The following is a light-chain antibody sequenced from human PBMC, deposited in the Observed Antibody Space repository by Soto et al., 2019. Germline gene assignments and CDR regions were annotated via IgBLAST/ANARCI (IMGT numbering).Light chain of an antibody. J-gene: IGKJ3*01. CDR1: QSVSSTY. Sequence: DIVLTQSPATLSLSPGERATLSCRASQSVSSTYLVWYQQKPGQAPRLLIYGATSRASGIPDRFSGSGSGTDFTLTISRLEPEDFAVYYCQQFGDSLTFGPGTKVDIK. CDR2: GAT. V-gene: IGKV3-20*01. CDR3: QQFGDSLT.